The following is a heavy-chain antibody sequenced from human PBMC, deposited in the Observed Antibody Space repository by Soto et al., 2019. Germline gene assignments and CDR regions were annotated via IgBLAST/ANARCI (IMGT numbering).Heavy chain of an antibody. CDR1: GFTFSSYW. CDR3: ARYDYGDYAFKY. J-gene: IGHJ4*02. Sequence: EVQVVESGGGLVQPGGSLRLSCAASGFTFSSYWMSWVRQTPGKGLEWVANIKTDGSDQNYVDSVKGRFTISRYNAKNSLYLQMNSLRVEDTAVYYCARYDYGDYAFKYWGQGTLVIVSS. V-gene: IGHV3-7*04. D-gene: IGHD4-17*01. CDR2: IKTDGSDQ.